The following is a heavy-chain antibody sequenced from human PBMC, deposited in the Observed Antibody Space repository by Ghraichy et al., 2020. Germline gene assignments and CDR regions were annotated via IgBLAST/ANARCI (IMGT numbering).Heavy chain of an antibody. CDR2: IYHGGST. J-gene: IGHJ4*02. D-gene: IGHD2-21*01. Sequence: TLSLTCTVSGYSISSGYYWGWVRQLPGKGLEWIGSIYHGGSTYYNTSLKSRVTLSVDTSKNQFSLKLSSVTAADPAVYYCARDYMVIAVLFEYWGQGTLVSVSS. CDR3: ARDYMVIAVLFEY. V-gene: IGHV4-38-2*02. CDR1: GYSISSGYY.